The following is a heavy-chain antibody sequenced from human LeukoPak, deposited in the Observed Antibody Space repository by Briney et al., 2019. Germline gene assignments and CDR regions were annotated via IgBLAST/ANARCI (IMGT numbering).Heavy chain of an antibody. D-gene: IGHD2-21*01. V-gene: IGHV3-30*03. CDR3: ARAPSWWWLDY. Sequence: GGSLRLSCAASGFTFSSYGMHWVRQAPGKGLEWVAVISYDGSNKYYADSVKGRFTISRDNSKNTLYLQMNSLRAEDTAVYYCARAPSWWWLDYWGQGTLVTVSS. CDR2: ISYDGSNK. CDR1: GFTFSSYG. J-gene: IGHJ4*02.